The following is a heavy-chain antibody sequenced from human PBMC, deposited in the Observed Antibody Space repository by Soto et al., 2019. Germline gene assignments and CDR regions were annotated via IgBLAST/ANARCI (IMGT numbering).Heavy chain of an antibody. V-gene: IGHV1-2*04. J-gene: IGHJ4*02. D-gene: IGHD2-8*01. Sequence: ASVKVSCKASGYTFTGYYMHLVRQAPGQGLEWMGWINPNSGGTNYAQKFQGWVTMTRDTSISTAYMELSRLRSDDTAVYYCARAGFTVGYCTNGVCYFDYWGQGTLVTVSS. CDR1: GYTFTGYY. CDR2: INPNSGGT. CDR3: ARAGFTVGYCTNGVCYFDY.